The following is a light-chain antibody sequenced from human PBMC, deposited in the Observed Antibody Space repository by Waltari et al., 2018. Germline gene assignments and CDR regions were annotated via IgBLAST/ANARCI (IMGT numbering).Light chain of an antibody. CDR1: RSHILHHY. CDR2: HNN. CDR3: GTWDNSAGVV. V-gene: IGLV1-51*01. Sequence: QSVLTQPPSVSAAPGQKVSISCSGRRSHILHHYVSWYQQLPGTAPKLLIYHNNKRPAGIPDRSSGSKSGTSATLGITGPQTGDEANYYCGTWDNSAGVVFGGGTKLTVL. J-gene: IGLJ2*01.